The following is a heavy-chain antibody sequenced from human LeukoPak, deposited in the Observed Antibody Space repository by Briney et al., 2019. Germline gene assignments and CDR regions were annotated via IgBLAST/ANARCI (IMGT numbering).Heavy chain of an antibody. V-gene: IGHV4-39*01. CDR2: IYYSGST. D-gene: IGHD3-10*02. CDR3: ARRLKPMFPFASYFHY. Sequence: SETLSLTCTVSGDSISSSPYYWDWIRQPPGKGLEWIGSIYYSGSTYYNPSLTSRVTISVDTSKNQFSLKLSSVTAADTAVYYCARRLKPMFPFASYFHYWGQGTLVTVSS. J-gene: IGHJ4*02. CDR1: GDSISSSPYY.